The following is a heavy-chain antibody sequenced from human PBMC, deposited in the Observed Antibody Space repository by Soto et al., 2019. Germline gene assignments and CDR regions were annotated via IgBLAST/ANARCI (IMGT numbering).Heavy chain of an antibody. CDR3: ARGRYGDY. Sequence: QVHLVQSGAEVKKPGASVKVSCKCSGYTFTSYGITWVRQAPGQGLEWMGWISAHNGNTDYAQKLQGRVTVTRDTPTSTAYMELRSLRSDDTAVYYCARGRYGDYWGQGAVVPVSS. CDR1: GYTFTSYG. J-gene: IGHJ4*02. V-gene: IGHV1-18*01. CDR2: ISAHNGNT. D-gene: IGHD1-1*01.